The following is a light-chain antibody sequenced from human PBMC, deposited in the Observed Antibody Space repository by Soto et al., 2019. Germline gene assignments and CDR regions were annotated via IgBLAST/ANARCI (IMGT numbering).Light chain of an antibody. Sequence: EILMTQSPATLSVSPGEGATLSCRASQSVNSNLAWYQQKPGQAPRLLIYGASIRATGIPARFGGSGSGTDFTRTISSLQSEDFAIYYCQQYNNWWTFGQGTKVEIK. V-gene: IGKV3-15*01. CDR3: QQYNNWWT. J-gene: IGKJ1*01. CDR1: QSVNSN. CDR2: GAS.